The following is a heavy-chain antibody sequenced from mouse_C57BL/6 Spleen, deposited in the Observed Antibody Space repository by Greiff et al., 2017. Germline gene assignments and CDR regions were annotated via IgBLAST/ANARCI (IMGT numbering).Heavy chain of an antibody. CDR3: ARSGSNYEGSWFAY. V-gene: IGHV1-69*01. CDR2: IDPSDSYT. D-gene: IGHD2-5*01. Sequence: QVQLQQPGAELVMPGASVKLSCKASGYTFTSYWMHWVKQRPGQGLEWIGEIDPSDSYTNYNQKFKGKSTLTVDKSSSTAYMQLSSLTSEDSAVYYCARSGSNYEGSWFAYWGQGTLVTVSA. CDR1: GYTFTSYW. J-gene: IGHJ3*01.